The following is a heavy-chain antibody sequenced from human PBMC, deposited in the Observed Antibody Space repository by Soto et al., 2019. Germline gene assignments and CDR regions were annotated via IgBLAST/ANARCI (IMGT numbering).Heavy chain of an antibody. Sequence: QVQLVQSGAEVKKPGASVKVSCKSSGYTFTSYGISWVRQAPGQGLEWMGWINAYNGNTNYAQKLQGRVTMTTDTSTSTAYMELRSLRSDDTAVYYCARDQYYDATSGYYRNNWFDPWGQGTLVTVSS. CDR2: INAYNGNT. CDR1: GYTFTSYG. J-gene: IGHJ5*02. CDR3: ARDQYYDATSGYYRNNWFDP. V-gene: IGHV1-18*04. D-gene: IGHD3-22*01.